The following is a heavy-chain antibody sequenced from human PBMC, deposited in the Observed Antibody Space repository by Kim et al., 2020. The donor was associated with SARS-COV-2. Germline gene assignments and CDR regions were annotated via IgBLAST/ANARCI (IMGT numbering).Heavy chain of an antibody. V-gene: IGHV3-30*07. D-gene: IGHD3-3*01. Sequence: SVKGRFTISRDNSKNTLYLQMNSLRAEDTAVYYCARGPVLGFWSRYYFDLWGQGTLVTVSS. CDR3: ARGPVLGFWSRYYFDL. J-gene: IGHJ2*01.